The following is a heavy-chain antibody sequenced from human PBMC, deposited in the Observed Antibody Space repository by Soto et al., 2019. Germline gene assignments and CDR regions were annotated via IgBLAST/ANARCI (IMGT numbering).Heavy chain of an antibody. J-gene: IGHJ6*02. Sequence: PGQSLKISCKGSGYSFTSYWIGWVRQMPGKGLEWMGIIYPGDSGTRYSPSFQGQVTISADKSISTAYLQWSSLKASDTAMYYCASSPRGYCSSTSCRELGNYYGMDVWGQGTTVTVSS. CDR3: ASSPRGYCSSTSCRELGNYYGMDV. V-gene: IGHV5-51*01. CDR2: IYPGDSGT. D-gene: IGHD2-2*01. CDR1: GYSFTSYW.